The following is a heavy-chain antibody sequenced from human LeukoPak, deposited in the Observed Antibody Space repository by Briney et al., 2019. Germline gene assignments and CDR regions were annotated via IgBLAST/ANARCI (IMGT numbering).Heavy chain of an antibody. CDR3: ARDEEGYCSGGSCYPRWLD. CDR2: IYSGDST. J-gene: IGHJ4*02. V-gene: IGHV3-66*01. CDR1: GFTFSSNY. D-gene: IGHD2-15*01. Sequence: GGSLRLSCAASGFTFSSNYMSWVRQAPGKGLEWVAVIYSGDSTYYADSVKGRFAISRDNTKNTLNLQMNSLRVEDTAVYYCARDEEGYCSGGSCYPRWLDWGQGTLVTVSS.